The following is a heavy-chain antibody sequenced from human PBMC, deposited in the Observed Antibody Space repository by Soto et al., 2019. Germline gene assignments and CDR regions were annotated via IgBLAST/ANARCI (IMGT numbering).Heavy chain of an antibody. CDR2: ISGSGGSP. D-gene: IGHD6-19*01. CDR1: GFTFSNYA. CDR3: AKEGPSGLYYFDY. Sequence: EVQLLESGGGLVQPGGSLRLSCAASGFTFSNYAMNWVRQAPGHGLEWVSTISGSGGSPYYSDSVKGRFTISRDNSKNTLYLQMNSLRDGDSAIYYCAKEGPSGLYYFDYWGQGTLVTVSS. V-gene: IGHV3-23*01. J-gene: IGHJ4*02.